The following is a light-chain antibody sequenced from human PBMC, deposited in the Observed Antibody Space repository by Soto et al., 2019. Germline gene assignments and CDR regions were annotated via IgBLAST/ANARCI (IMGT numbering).Light chain of an antibody. CDR3: QQSYSTPWT. V-gene: IGKV1-39*01. CDR2: AAS. J-gene: IGKJ1*01. Sequence: DIQMTQSHSTRSASVGDRVTITCRASQSISSWLAWYQQKPGKAPKLLIYAASSLQSGVPSRFSGSGSGTDFTLTISSLQPEDFATYYCQQSYSTPWTFGQETKVDIK. CDR1: QSISSW.